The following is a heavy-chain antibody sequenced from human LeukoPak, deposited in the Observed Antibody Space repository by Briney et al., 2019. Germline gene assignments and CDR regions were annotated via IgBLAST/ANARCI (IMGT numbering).Heavy chain of an antibody. CDR3: ARRSSGSYYVDY. CDR2: VYPGDSDT. CDR1: GXSFTSYW. D-gene: IGHD3-10*01. V-gene: IGHV5-51*01. Sequence: GESLKISCKGSGXSFTSYWIGWVRQMPGIGLEWMGIVYPGDSDTTYSPSFQGQVTISADKSISTAYLQWSSLKASDTAMYYCARRSSGSYYVDYWGQGTLVTVSS. J-gene: IGHJ4*02.